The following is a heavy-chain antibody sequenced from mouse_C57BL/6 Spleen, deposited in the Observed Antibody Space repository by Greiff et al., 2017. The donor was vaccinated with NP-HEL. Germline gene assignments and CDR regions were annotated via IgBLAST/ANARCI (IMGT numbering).Heavy chain of an antibody. CDR1: GYSITSGYY. CDR2: ISYDGSN. D-gene: IGHD4-1*01. V-gene: IGHV3-6*01. J-gene: IGHJ1*03. Sequence: EVQLQESGPGLVKPSQSLSLTCSVTGYSITSGYYWNWIRQFPGNKLEWMGYISYDGSNNYNPSLKNRISITRDTSKNQFFLKLNSVTTEDTATYYCARDWASYWYFDVWGTGTTVTVSS. CDR3: ARDWASYWYFDV.